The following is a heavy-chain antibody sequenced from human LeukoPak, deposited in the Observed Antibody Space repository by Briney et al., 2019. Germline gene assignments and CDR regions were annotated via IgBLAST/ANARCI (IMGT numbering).Heavy chain of an antibody. V-gene: IGHV4-39*01. D-gene: IGHD4-23*01. J-gene: IGHJ3*02. CDR2: IYYSGST. CDR3: ASTVVTPDAFDI. CDR1: GGSISSSSYY. Sequence: PSETLSLTCTVSGGSISSSSYYWGWICQPPGKGLAWIGSIYYSGSTYYNPSLKSRVTISVDTSKNQFSLKLSSVTAADTAVYYCASTVVTPDAFDIWGQGTMVTVSS.